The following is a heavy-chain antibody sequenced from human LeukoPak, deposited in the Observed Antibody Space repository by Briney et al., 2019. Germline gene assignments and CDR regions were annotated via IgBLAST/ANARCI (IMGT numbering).Heavy chain of an antibody. D-gene: IGHD2-15*01. J-gene: IGHJ5*02. CDR1: GGSISSGGYS. V-gene: IGHV4-30-2*01. CDR2: IYHSGST. Sequence: SETLSLTCAVSGGSISSGGYSWSWIRQPPGKGLEWIGYIYHSGSTYYNPSLKSRVTISVDRSKNQFSLKLSSVTAADTAVYCCARGRLYCSGGSCYSCWFDPWGQGTLVTVSS. CDR3: ARGRLYCSGGSCYSCWFDP.